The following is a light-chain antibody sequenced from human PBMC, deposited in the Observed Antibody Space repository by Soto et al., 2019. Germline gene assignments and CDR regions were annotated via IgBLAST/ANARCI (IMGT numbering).Light chain of an antibody. V-gene: IGKV3-15*01. CDR2: TAS. J-gene: IGKJ1*01. CDR1: QSVSNS. CDR3: QHYNKWPPT. Sequence: EIKVTQYPSALSLSPGERATLSCRASQSVSNSLAWYQQKPGQAPMLLIYTASTRASGIPAKFSVSGSGTELTLTISSVHSEDFAFYYCQHYNKWPPTFGQGTKVDI.